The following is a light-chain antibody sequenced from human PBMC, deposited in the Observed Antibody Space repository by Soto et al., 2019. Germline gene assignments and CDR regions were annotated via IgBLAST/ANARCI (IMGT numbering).Light chain of an antibody. J-gene: IGLJ2*01. CDR3: QSYDSRLSAVV. V-gene: IGLV3-21*02. Sequence: SYELTQPPSVSVAPGQTARITCGGNNIGSKSVHWYQQKPGQAPVLVVYDDSDRPSGVPDRFSGSKSGTSASLAITGLQAEDGTDYYCQSYDSRLSAVVFGGGTKLTVL. CDR2: DDS. CDR1: NIGSKS.